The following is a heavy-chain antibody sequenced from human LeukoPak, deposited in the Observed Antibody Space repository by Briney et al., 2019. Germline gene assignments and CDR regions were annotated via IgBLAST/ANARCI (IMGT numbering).Heavy chain of an antibody. CDR1: GFSFGSYA. CDR2: ITNSGVTT. V-gene: IGHV3-23*01. Sequence: AGGSLRLSCAASGFSFGSYAMSWVRQTPGKSLGWVSIITNSGVTTYYADSVRGRFTISRDNSKNILYLQMNSLRAEDTAVYYCVKLSSGSGSKFGFDSWGQGTLVTVLS. D-gene: IGHD6-19*01. CDR3: VKLSSGSGSKFGFDS. J-gene: IGHJ4*02.